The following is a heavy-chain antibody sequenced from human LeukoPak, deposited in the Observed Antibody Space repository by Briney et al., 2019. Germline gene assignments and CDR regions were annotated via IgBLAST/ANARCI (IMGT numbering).Heavy chain of an antibody. CDR1: GGSISSHY. CDR3: ARWGDCSGGSCPFDY. D-gene: IGHD2-15*01. Sequence: SETLSLTCTVSGGSISSHYWSWIRQPPGKGLEWIGYIYYSGSTNYNPSLKSRVTLSVDTSKNQFSLKLSSVTAADTAVYYCARWGDCSGGSCPFDYWGQGTLVTVSS. CDR2: IYYSGST. J-gene: IGHJ4*02. V-gene: IGHV4-59*08.